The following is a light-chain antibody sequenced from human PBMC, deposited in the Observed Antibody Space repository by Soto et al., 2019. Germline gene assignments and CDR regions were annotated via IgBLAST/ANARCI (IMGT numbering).Light chain of an antibody. CDR2: DAS. V-gene: IGKV3-11*02. CDR1: QSVSNY. CDR3: QQRSTWPGT. J-gene: IGKJ2*01. Sequence: ETVLTQSRATLSMSPGERANLSCRASQSVSNYLAWYQQKPGQAPRLLIYDASNRATGIPARFSGSRSGRDFTLTISSLEPEDFAVYYCQQRSTWPGTFGQGTKLEIK.